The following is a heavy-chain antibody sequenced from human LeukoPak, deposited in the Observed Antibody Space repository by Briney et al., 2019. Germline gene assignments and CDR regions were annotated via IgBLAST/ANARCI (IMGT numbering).Heavy chain of an antibody. D-gene: IGHD2-15*01. Sequence: GASVKVSCKASGGTFSSYTISWVRQAPGQGLEWMGRIIPILGIANYAQKFQGRVTITAEKSTRTAHMELRSLRSEDTAVYYCGVAATPVLNACAEYFQHWGQGTLVTVSS. CDR2: IIPILGIA. CDR1: GGTFSSYT. V-gene: IGHV1-69*02. J-gene: IGHJ1*01. CDR3: GVAATPVLNACAEYFQH.